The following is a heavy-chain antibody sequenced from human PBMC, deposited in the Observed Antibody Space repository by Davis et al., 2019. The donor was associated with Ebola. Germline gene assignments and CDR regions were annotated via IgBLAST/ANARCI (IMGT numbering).Heavy chain of an antibody. D-gene: IGHD6-19*01. CDR2: INHSGST. CDR3: ARARSGWDEIDAFDI. Sequence: SETLSLTCAVYGGSFSGYYWSWIRQPPGKGLEWIGEINHSGSTNYNPSLKSRVTISVDTSKNQFSLNLSSVTAADTAVYYCARARSGWDEIDAFDIWGQGTMVTVSS. J-gene: IGHJ3*02. CDR1: GGSFSGYY. V-gene: IGHV4-34*01.